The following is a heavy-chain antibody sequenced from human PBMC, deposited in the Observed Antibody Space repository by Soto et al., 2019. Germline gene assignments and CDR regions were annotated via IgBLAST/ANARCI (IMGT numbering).Heavy chain of an antibody. D-gene: IGHD6-19*01. CDR2: IPSKTNTYAT. J-gene: IGHJ4*02. CDR3: TSPLLDVPVASAIDY. V-gene: IGHV3-73*02. Sequence: EVQLVESGGGLVQPGGSLKLSCAASGFTFSGSTIHWVRQTSGKGLEWVGRIPSKTNTYATAYAASVKGRYTISRDDSKNPAYLQMDSLKTEPTAVYYCTSPLLDVPVASAIDYWGQGTLVTVSS. CDR1: GFTFSGST.